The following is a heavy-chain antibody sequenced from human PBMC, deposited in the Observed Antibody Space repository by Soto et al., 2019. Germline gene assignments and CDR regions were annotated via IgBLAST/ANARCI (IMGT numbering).Heavy chain of an antibody. V-gene: IGHV1-58*02. J-gene: IGHJ3*02. CDR3: AAYDDYIWGSDRVGAFDI. CDR1: GFTFTSSA. Sequence: ASVKVSCKASGFTFTSSAMQWVRQARGQRLEWIGWIVLGRGNTNYAQKFQERVTITRDMSTSTAYMELSSLRSEDTAVYYCAAYDDYIWGSDRVGAFDIWGQGTMVTVSS. CDR2: IVLGRGNT. D-gene: IGHD3-16*02.